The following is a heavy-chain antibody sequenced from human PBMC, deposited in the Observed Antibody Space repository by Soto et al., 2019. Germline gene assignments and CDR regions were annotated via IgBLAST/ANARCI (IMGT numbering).Heavy chain of an antibody. CDR3: ARAAQNYIWGSYRKQRGDYFDY. Sequence: ASVKVSCKASGYTFTAYYMRWVRQAPGQGLEWMGWINPNSGGTNYAQKFQGWVTMTRDTSISTAYMELSRLRSDDTAVYYCARAAQNYIWGSYRKQRGDYFDYWGQGTLVTVS. J-gene: IGHJ4*02. CDR1: GYTFTAYY. CDR2: INPNSGGT. V-gene: IGHV1-2*04. D-gene: IGHD3-16*02.